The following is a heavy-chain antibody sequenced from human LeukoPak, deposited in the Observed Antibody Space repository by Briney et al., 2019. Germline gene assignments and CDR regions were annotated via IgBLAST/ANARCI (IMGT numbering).Heavy chain of an antibody. J-gene: IGHJ6*03. CDR1: GFTFSSYG. CDR2: IWYDGSNK. D-gene: IGHD2-21*01. CDR3: AKSQQATTFVVGYMDV. V-gene: IGHV3-33*06. Sequence: GGSLRLTCAASGFTFSSYGMHWVRQAPGKGLEWVAVIWYDGSNKYYADSVKGRFTISRDNSKNTLYLQMNSLRAEDTAVYYCAKSQQATTFVVGYMDVWGKGTTVTVSS.